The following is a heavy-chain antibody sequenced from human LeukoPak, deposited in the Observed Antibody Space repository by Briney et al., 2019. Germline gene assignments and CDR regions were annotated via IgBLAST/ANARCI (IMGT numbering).Heavy chain of an antibody. Sequence: SETQSLTCTVSGGSISSYYWSWIRQPPGKGLEWIGYIYYSGSTNYNPSLKSRVTISVDTSKNQFSLKLSSVTAADTAVYYCARGIYDSSGYYVDYWGQGTLVTVSP. CDR2: IYYSGST. CDR3: ARGIYDSSGYYVDY. CDR1: GGSISSYY. V-gene: IGHV4-59*01. J-gene: IGHJ4*02. D-gene: IGHD3-22*01.